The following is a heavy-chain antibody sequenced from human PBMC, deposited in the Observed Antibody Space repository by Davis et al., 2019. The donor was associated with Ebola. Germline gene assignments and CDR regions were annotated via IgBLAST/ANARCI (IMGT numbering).Heavy chain of an antibody. V-gene: IGHV3-7*01. J-gene: IGHJ4*02. Sequence: GESLKISCAASGFTFSSYWMSWVRQAPGKGLEWVANIKQDGSEKYYVDSVKGRFTISRDNAKNSLYLQMNSLRAEDTAVYYCARVSGYCTNGVCRYFDYWGQGTLVTVSS. D-gene: IGHD2-8*01. CDR3: ARVSGYCTNGVCRYFDY. CDR1: GFTFSSYW. CDR2: IKQDGSEK.